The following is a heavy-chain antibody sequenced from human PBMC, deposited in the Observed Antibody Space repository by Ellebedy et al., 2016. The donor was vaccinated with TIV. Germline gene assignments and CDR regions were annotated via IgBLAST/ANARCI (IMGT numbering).Heavy chain of an antibody. CDR1: GFTVSRNY. D-gene: IGHD2-15*01. J-gene: IGHJ6*02. CDR3: ARGFCSGGSCFYYQGMDV. CDR2: IYSAGST. V-gene: IGHV3-66*01. Sequence: GESLKISCAASGFTVSRNYMSWVRQAPGKGLEWVAVIYSAGSTYYADSVKGRFSISRDISKNTFYLQMNSLRAEDTAVYYCARGFCSGGSCFYYQGMDVWGHGTTVTVSS.